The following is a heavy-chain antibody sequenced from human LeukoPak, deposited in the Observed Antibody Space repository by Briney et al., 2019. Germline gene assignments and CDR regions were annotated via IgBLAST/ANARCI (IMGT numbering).Heavy chain of an antibody. D-gene: IGHD6-13*01. CDR1: GYSFTSYW. J-gene: IGHJ6*03. Sequence: GESLKISCKGSGYSFTSYWIGWVRQMPGKGLELMGIIYPGDSDTRYSPSFQGQVTISADKSISTAYLQWSSLKASDTAMYYCARHRGSSSWYKLEIYYYYYMDVWGKGTTVTVSS. CDR3: ARHRGSSSWYKLEIYYYYYMDV. V-gene: IGHV5-51*01. CDR2: IYPGDSDT.